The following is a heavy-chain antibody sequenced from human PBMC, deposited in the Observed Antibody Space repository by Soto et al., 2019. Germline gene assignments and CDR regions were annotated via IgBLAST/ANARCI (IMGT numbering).Heavy chain of an antibody. V-gene: IGHV3-23*01. CDR2: ISGSGGST. CDR3: AKDALLSARFLEWLPVYYFDY. Sequence: GGSLRLSCAASGFTFSSYAMSWVRQAPGKGLEWVSAISGSGGSTYYADSVKGRFTISRDNSKNTLYLQMNSLRAEDTAVYYCAKDALLSARFLEWLPVYYFDYWGQGTLVTVSS. J-gene: IGHJ4*02. CDR1: GFTFSSYA. D-gene: IGHD3-3*01.